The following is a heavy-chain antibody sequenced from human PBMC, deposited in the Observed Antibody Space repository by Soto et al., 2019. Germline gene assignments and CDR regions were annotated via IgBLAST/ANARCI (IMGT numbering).Heavy chain of an antibody. CDR3: TKSGGYCSGGICYPNWFDS. Sequence: GGSLRLSCAASGFTFDDYTMHWVRQAPGKGLEWVSLISWDGGSTYYADSVKGRFTISRENSRSTLYLQMNSLRAEDTAMYYCTKSGGYCSGGICYPNWFDSWGLGTLVTVSS. D-gene: IGHD2-15*01. CDR1: GFTFDDYT. CDR2: ISWDGGST. V-gene: IGHV3-43*01. J-gene: IGHJ5*01.